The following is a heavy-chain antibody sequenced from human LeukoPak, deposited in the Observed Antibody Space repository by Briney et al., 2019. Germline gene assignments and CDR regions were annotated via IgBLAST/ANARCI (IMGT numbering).Heavy chain of an antibody. D-gene: IGHD2-15*01. V-gene: IGHV4-34*01. CDR3: AKGLVVVAASLYYYYGMDV. Sequence: SETLSLTCAVSGGSFSGYYWSWIRQPPGKGLEWIGVTNHSVSTNYNPSLKSRVTISVDTSKNQFSLKLSSVTAADTAVYYCAKGLVVVAASLYYYYGMDVWGQGTTVTV. CDR1: GGSFSGYY. J-gene: IGHJ6*02. CDR2: TNHSVST.